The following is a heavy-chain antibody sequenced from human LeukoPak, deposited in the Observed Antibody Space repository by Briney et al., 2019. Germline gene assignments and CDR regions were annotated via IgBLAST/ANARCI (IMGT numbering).Heavy chain of an antibody. V-gene: IGHV4-59*01. D-gene: IGHD2-2*01. Sequence: PSETLSLTCTVSGGSISSYYWSWIRQPPGKGLEWIGYIYYSGSTNYNPSLKSRVTISVDTSKNQFSLKLSSVTAADTAVYYCARGVVPAACDYWGQGTLVTVSS. J-gene: IGHJ4*02. CDR3: ARGVVPAACDY. CDR1: GGSISSYY. CDR2: IYYSGST.